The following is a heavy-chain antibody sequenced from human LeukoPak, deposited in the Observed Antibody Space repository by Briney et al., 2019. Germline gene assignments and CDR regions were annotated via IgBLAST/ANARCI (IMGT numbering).Heavy chain of an antibody. D-gene: IGHD3-9*01. CDR1: GLTFGSYA. CDR2: IYSGGST. J-gene: IGHJ4*02. CDR3: ARGDYDILS. V-gene: IGHV3-66*01. Sequence: GGSLRLSCAASGLTFGSYAMTWVRQAPGKGLEWVSVIYSGGSTYYADSVKGRFTISRDNSKNTLYLQMNSLRAEDTAVYYCARGDYDILSWGQGTLVTVSS.